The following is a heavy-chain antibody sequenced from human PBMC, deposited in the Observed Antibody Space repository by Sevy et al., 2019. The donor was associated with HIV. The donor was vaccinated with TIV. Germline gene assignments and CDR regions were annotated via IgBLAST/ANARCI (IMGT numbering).Heavy chain of an antibody. J-gene: IGHJ6*02. Sequence: GGSLRLSCIGSGFSFSYYGIHWVRQSPGRGLDWVALISHDGINEYYADSVKGRFTISRDNSKNTVYLEMNSLRNEDTAIYFCANAYSGSYSHSYLYALDVWGQGTTVTVSS. D-gene: IGHD1-26*01. CDR1: GFSFSYYG. CDR2: ISHDGINE. CDR3: ANAYSGSYSHSYLYALDV. V-gene: IGHV3-30*18.